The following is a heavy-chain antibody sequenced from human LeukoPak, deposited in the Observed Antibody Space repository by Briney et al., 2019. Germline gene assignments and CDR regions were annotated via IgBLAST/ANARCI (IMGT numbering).Heavy chain of an antibody. CDR2: IIPILGIA. J-gene: IGHJ3*02. Sequence: ASVKVSCKASGGTFSSYTISWVRQAPGQGLEWMGRIIPILGIANYAQKFQGRVTITADKSTSTAYMELSSLRSEDTAVYYCARDRRRSTSLDAFDIWGQGTMVTVSS. CDR3: ARDRRRSTSLDAFDI. V-gene: IGHV1-69*04. D-gene: IGHD2-2*01. CDR1: GGTFSSYT.